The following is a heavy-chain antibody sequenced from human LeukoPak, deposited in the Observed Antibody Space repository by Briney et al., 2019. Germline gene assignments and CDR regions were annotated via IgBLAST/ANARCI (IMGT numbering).Heavy chain of an antibody. D-gene: IGHD2-15*01. CDR3: AKSPGGSAQGYYGMDV. CDR2: ISGSGGST. V-gene: IGHV3-23*01. Sequence: PGGSLRLSCAASGFTFSSYAMSWVRQAPGKGLEWVSAISGSGGSTYYADSVKGRFTISRDNSKNTLYLQVNSLRAEDTAVYYCAKSPGGSAQGYYGMDVWGQGTTVTVSS. J-gene: IGHJ6*02. CDR1: GFTFSSYA.